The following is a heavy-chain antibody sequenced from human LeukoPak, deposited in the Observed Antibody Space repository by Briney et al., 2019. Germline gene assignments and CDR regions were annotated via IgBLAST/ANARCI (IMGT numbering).Heavy chain of an antibody. CDR2: IYYSGSN. CDR1: GASVSSSNYY. V-gene: IGHV4-61*01. Sequence: PSETLSRTCTVSGASVSSSNYYWSWIRQPPGKGLEWIGYIYYSGSNNYNPSLKSRVTISVDTSKNQFSLKLSSVTAADTAVYYCARDYCTTTRCYPNYFDYWGQGTLVTVSS. J-gene: IGHJ4*02. CDR3: ARDYCTTTRCYPNYFDY. D-gene: IGHD2-2*01.